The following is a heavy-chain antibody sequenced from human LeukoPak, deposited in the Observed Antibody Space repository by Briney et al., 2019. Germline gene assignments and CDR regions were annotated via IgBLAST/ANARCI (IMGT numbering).Heavy chain of an antibody. J-gene: IGHJ3*02. CDR1: GFTFSWFS. CDR3: ASDGPWGAVVPDAFDI. Sequence: GGSLRLSCAASGFTFSWFSMNWVRQAPGKGLGWVSSINSGTGYTYYADSVKGRFTISRDNAKNSLYLQMNSLRAEDTAVYYRASDGPWGAVVPDAFDIWGQGTMVTVSS. CDR2: INSGTGYT. V-gene: IGHV3-21*01. D-gene: IGHD4-23*01.